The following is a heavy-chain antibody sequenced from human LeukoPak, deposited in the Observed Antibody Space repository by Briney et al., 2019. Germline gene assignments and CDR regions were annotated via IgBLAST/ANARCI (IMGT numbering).Heavy chain of an antibody. CDR2: ISSNGGST. CDR3: VKDGSGSDYTYYFDY. Sequence: PGGSLRLSCSASGFTFSRYAMHWVRQAPGKGLEYVSAISSNGGSTYYADSVKGRFTISRDNSKNTLYLQMSSLRTEDTAVYYCVKDGSGSDYTYYFDYWGQGTLVTVSS. J-gene: IGHJ4*02. V-gene: IGHV3-64D*06. D-gene: IGHD3-10*01. CDR1: GFTFSRYA.